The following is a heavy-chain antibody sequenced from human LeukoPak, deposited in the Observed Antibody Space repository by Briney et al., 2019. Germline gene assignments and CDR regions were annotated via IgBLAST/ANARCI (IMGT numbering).Heavy chain of an antibody. Sequence: GGSLRLSCAASGFTFNSYAMSWFRQAPGKGLGWVSSISASGDRTYYPDSVKGRFTISRDNSKNTLYLQMSSLRAEDTAVYYCARPVGITNRVMEDYWGHGTLVTVSS. J-gene: IGHJ4*01. CDR2: ISASGDRT. CDR1: GFTFNSYA. D-gene: IGHD2-8*01. V-gene: IGHV3-23*01. CDR3: ARPVGITNRVMEDY.